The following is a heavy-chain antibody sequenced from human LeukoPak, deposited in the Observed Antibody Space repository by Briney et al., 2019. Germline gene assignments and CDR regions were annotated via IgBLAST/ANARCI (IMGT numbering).Heavy chain of an antibody. D-gene: IGHD4-17*01. CDR3: ARGYGDGYYYYGMDV. CDR2: IDWDDGK. J-gene: IGHJ6*02. V-gene: IGHV2-70*01. Sequence: SGPTLVNPTQTLTLTCTFSGFSLSTSGMCVSWIRQPPGKALEWLALIDWDDGKYYSTSLKTRLTISKDTSKNQVVLTMTNMDPVDTATYYCARGYGDGYYYYGMDVWGQGTTVTVSS. CDR1: GFSLSTSGMC.